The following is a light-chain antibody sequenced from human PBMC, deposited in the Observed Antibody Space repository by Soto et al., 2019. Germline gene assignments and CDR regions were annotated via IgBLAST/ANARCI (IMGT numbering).Light chain of an antibody. CDR3: SSYAGSNNRKV. V-gene: IGLV2-8*01. CDR1: SSDVGGYNY. Sequence: QSALTQPPSASGSPGQSVTISCTGTSSDVGGYNYVSWYQQHPGKAPKLMIYEVSKRPSRVPDRFSGSKSGNTASLTVSGLQAEDEADYYCSSYAGSNNRKVFGGGTKLTVL. CDR2: EVS. J-gene: IGLJ2*01.